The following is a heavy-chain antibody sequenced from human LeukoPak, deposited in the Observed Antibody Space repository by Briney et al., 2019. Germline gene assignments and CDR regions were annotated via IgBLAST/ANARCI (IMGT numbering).Heavy chain of an antibody. CDR1: GYSFTSYW. Sequence: GESLKISCKGSGYSFTSYWIGWVRQMPGKGLEWMGIIYPGDSDTRYSPSFQGQVTISADKSISTAYPQWSSLKASDTAMYYCARKGSAIAAAGQDYYYYGMDVWGQGTTVTVSS. V-gene: IGHV5-51*01. J-gene: IGHJ6*02. CDR2: IYPGDSDT. CDR3: ARKGSAIAAAGQDYYYYGMDV. D-gene: IGHD6-13*01.